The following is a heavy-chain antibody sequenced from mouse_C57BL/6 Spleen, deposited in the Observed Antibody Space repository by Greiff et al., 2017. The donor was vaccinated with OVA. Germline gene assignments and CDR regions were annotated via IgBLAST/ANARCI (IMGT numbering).Heavy chain of an antibody. CDR2: IDPSDSYN. D-gene: IGHD2-2*01. CDR1: GYTFTSYW. J-gene: IGHJ1*03. CDR3: ARRYGYYGDVDV. V-gene: IGHV1-69*01. Sequence: VQLQQPGAELVMPGASVKLSCKASGYTFTSYWMHWVKQTPGQGLEWIGEIDPSDSYNNYNQKFKGQSTLTVDTSSSTAYMQLSSLTSEDSAVYYLARRYGYYGDVDVWGTGTTVTVSS.